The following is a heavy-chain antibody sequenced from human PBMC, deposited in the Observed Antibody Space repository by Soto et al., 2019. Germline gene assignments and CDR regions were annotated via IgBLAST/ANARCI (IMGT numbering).Heavy chain of an antibody. Sequence: SETLSLTCTVSGGSISSGDYYWSWIRQPPGKGLEWIGYIYYSGSTYYNPSLKSRVTISVDTSKNQFSLKLRSVTAADSAVYHCGRESGETWDYEASWGQGTPVTVSS. CDR3: GRESGETWDYEAS. V-gene: IGHV4-30-4*01. CDR2: IYYSGST. CDR1: GGSISSGDYY. J-gene: IGHJ5*02. D-gene: IGHD1-7*01.